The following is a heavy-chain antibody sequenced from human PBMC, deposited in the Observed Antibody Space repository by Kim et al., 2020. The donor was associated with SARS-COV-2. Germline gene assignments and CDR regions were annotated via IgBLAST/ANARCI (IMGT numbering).Heavy chain of an antibody. J-gene: IGHJ5*02. CDR1: GGSISSGSYY. V-gene: IGHV4-61*02. CDR3: ARERRVSGANWFDP. D-gene: IGHD3-10*01. CDR2: IYTSGST. Sequence: SETLSLTCTVSGGSISSGSYYWSWIRQPAGKGLEWIGRIYTSGSTNYNPSLKSRVTISVDTSKNQFSLKLSSVTAADTAVYYCARERRVSGANWFDPWGQGTLVTVSS.